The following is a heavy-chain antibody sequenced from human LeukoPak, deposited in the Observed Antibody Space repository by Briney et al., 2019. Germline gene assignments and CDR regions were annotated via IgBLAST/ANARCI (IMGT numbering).Heavy chain of an antibody. Sequence: PGGSLRLSCVASGFTFSHYWMSWVRQAPGKGLEWVANIKEDRSIEDYVDSVKGRFTVSRDNAKNSLYLEMNSLRVEDTAVYYCVSQQVAPPWGQGTLVIVSS. CDR1: GFTFSHYW. CDR2: IKEDRSIE. D-gene: IGHD5-12*01. V-gene: IGHV3-7*01. J-gene: IGHJ5*02. CDR3: VSQQVAPP.